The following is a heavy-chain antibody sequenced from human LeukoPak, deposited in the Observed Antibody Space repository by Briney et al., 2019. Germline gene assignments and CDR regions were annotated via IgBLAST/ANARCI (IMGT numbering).Heavy chain of an antibody. D-gene: IGHD4-17*01. CDR1: GGSISSGSYY. J-gene: IGHJ4*02. Sequence: SETLSLTCTVSGGSISSGSYYWSWIRQPAGQGLEYIGRMYTSGSTSYNPSLKSRVTISVDTSKNQFSLKLSSVTAADTAMYYCAGYTDYVSYWGQGTLVTVSS. V-gene: IGHV4-61*02. CDR2: MYTSGST. CDR3: AGYTDYVSY.